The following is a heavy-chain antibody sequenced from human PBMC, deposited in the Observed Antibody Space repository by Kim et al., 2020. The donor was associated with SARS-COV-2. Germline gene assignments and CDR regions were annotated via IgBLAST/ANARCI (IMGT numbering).Heavy chain of an antibody. V-gene: IGHV5-51*01. CDR2: IYPGDSDT. D-gene: IGHD6-13*01. CDR3: ARPRGCGIAADGTCPNWFDP. CDR1: GYSFTSYW. Sequence: GESLKISCKGSGYSFTSYWIGWVRQMPGKGLEWMGIIYPGDSDTRYSPSFQGQVTISADKSISTAYLQWSSLKASDTTMYYCARPRGCGIAADGTCPNWFDPWGQGTLVTVSS. J-gene: IGHJ5*02.